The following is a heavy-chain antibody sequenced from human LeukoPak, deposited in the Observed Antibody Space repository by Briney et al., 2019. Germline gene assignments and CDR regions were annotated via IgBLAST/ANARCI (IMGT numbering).Heavy chain of an antibody. CDR2: IYYSGST. V-gene: IGHV4-59*12. CDR1: GGSISSYY. D-gene: IGHD4-23*01. Sequence: PSETLSLTCTVSGGSISSYYWSWIRQPPGKGLEWIGYIYYSGSTNYNPSLKSRVTMSVDTSKNQFSLKLSSVTAADTAVYYCAREENYGGLDYWGQGTPVTVSS. J-gene: IGHJ4*02. CDR3: AREENYGGLDY.